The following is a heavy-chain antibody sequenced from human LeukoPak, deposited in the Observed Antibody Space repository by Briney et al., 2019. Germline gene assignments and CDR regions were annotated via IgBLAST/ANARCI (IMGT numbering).Heavy chain of an antibody. J-gene: IGHJ5*02. CDR3: ATTLAVAGTGGTNWFDP. Sequence: ASVKVSCKASGYTFTGYYMHWVRQAPGQGLEWMGRINPNSGGTNYAQKFQGRVTMTRDTSISTAYMELSRLRSDDMAVYYCATTLAVAGTGGTNWFDPWGQGTLVTVSS. D-gene: IGHD6-19*01. CDR2: INPNSGGT. V-gene: IGHV1-2*06. CDR1: GYTFTGYY.